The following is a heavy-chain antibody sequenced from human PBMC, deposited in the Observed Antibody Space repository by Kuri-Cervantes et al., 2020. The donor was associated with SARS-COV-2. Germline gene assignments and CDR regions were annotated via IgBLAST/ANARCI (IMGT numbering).Heavy chain of an antibody. CDR2: ISSSGSTV. D-gene: IGHD3/OR15-3a*01. CDR3: ARGKALWDWLLYAFGDY. Sequence: GESLKISCAASGFTFSSYEMNWVRQAPGKGLEWVSYISSSGSTVYYADSVEGRFTISRDNAKNSLYLQMNSLRAEDTAVYYCARGKALWDWLLYAFGDYWGQGTLVTVSS. CDR1: GFTFSSYE. V-gene: IGHV3-48*03. J-gene: IGHJ4*02.